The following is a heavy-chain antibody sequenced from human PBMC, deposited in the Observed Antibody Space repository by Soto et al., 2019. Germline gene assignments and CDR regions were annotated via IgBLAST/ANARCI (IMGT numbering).Heavy chain of an antibody. J-gene: IGHJ4*02. D-gene: IGHD2-8*01. CDR1: GYTFTDYY. V-gene: IGHV1-2*02. CDR3: AREGGDIVQMVYALPWY. CDR2: INPNSGAT. Sequence: ASVKVSCKASGYTFTDYYMHWVRQAPGQGLEWMGWINPNSGATSYAQRFQGRGTMTRDTSISTAYMELSRLTSDDTAVYYCAREGGDIVQMVYALPWYRGQGTLVTVSS.